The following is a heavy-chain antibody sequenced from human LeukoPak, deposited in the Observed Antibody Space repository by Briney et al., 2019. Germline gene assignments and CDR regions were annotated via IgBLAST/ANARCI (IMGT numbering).Heavy chain of an antibody. D-gene: IGHD3-22*01. J-gene: IGHJ6*02. V-gene: IGHV5-10-1*01. CDR2: IDPSDSYT. Sequence: GESLRISCKGSGYSFTSYWISWVRQMPGKGLEWMGRIDPSDSYTNYSPSFQGHGTISADKSISTAYLQWSSLKASDTAMYYCARLWSTTMIVGSGGTYYYGMDVWGQGTTVTVSS. CDR1: GYSFTSYW. CDR3: ARLWSTTMIVGSGGTYYYGMDV.